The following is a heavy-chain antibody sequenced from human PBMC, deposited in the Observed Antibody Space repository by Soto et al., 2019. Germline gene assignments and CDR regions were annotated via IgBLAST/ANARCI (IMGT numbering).Heavy chain of an antibody. CDR2: IDPSDSQT. CDR3: ARQIEDADTGPNLKYYFDS. CDR1: GYRFAGYW. V-gene: IGHV5-10-1*01. Sequence: PRESLKISCKGSGYRFAGYWITWVRQKPGKGLEWMGRIDPSDSQTYYSPSFRGHVTISVTKSITTVFLQWSSLRASDTAMYYCARQIEDADTGPNLKYYFDSWGQGTPVTVSS. D-gene: IGHD5-18*01. J-gene: IGHJ4*02.